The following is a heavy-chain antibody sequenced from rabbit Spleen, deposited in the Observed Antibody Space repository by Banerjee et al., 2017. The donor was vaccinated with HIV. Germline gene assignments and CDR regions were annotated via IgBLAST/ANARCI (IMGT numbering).Heavy chain of an antibody. V-gene: IGHV1S40*01. CDR3: ARDLHSTGDL. CDR2: INTGSGSA. D-gene: IGHD7-1*01. CDR1: GFSFSSSYY. Sequence: QSLEESGGDLVKPGASLTLTCTASGFSFSSSYYMSWVRQAPGKGLEWIGCINTGSGSAYYATWAKGRFTISKTSSTTVTLQMTSLTAADTATYFCARDLHSTGDLWGPGTLVTVS. J-gene: IGHJ4*01.